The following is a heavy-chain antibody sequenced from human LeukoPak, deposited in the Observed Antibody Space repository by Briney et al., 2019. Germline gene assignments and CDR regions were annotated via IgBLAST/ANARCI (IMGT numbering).Heavy chain of an antibody. CDR2: IWYDGSNE. CDR3: ARCTVELWYHRGLDV. V-gene: IGHV3-33*01. Sequence: GGSLRLSCAASGFTFSSYGMHWVRQAPGKGLEWVAVIWYDGSNEYYADSVKGRFTISRDNSKNTLFLQMNSLRAEDTAVYYCARCTVELWYHRGLDVWGRGTTVTVSS. CDR1: GFTFSSYG. D-gene: IGHD2-21*01. J-gene: IGHJ6*02.